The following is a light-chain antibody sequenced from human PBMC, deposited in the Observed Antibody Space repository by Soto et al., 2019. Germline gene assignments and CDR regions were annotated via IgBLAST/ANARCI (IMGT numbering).Light chain of an antibody. J-gene: IGKJ1*01. CDR2: GAS. CDR1: KSVSSSY. V-gene: IGKV3-20*01. CDR3: QQYGSPGT. Sequence: EIVLTQSPGTLSLSPGERATLSCRASKSVSSSYLAWYKQKPGQAPRLLIYGASSRATGIPDRFSGSGSGTYFTLTISRLEPEDFAVYDCQQYGSPGTFGQGTKVEIK.